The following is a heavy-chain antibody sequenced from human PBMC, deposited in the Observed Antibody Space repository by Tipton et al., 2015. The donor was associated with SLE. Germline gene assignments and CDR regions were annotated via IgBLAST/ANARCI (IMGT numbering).Heavy chain of an antibody. J-gene: IGHJ6*03. CDR3: ARNRGIAARPSYYYYYMDV. V-gene: IGHV4-59*01. CDR2: IYYSGNT. CDR1: GASISGYY. D-gene: IGHD6-6*01. Sequence: TLSLTCTVSGASISGYYWSWIRQPPGKGLEWIGYIYYSGNTNYNPSLKSRVTMSIDTSMTQVSLKLSSVTAADTAVYYCARNRGIAARPSYYYYYMDVWGKGTTVTVSS.